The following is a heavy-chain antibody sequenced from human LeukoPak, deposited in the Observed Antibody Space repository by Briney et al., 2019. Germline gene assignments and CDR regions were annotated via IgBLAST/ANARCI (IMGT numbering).Heavy chain of an antibody. Sequence: GASVKVSCKASGYTFTSYGISWVRQAPGQGLEWMGWISAYNGNTNYAQKLQGRVTMTTDTSTSTAYMELRSLRSDDTAVYYCARDLTARGGSWYQTVSDYWGQGTLVTVSS. CDR1: GYTFTSYG. J-gene: IGHJ4*02. CDR2: ISAYNGNT. CDR3: ARDLTARGGSWYQTVSDY. V-gene: IGHV1-18*01. D-gene: IGHD6-13*01.